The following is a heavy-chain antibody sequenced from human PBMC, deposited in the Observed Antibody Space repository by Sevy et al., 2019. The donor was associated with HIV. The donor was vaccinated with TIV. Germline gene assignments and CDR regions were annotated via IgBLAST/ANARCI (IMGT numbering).Heavy chain of an antibody. CDR3: ARDREDYYDSSGPSRFDP. V-gene: IGHV1-18*01. CDR1: GYTFTSYG. D-gene: IGHD3-22*01. J-gene: IGHJ5*02. CDR2: ISAYNGNT. Sequence: ASVKVSCKASGYTFTSYGISWVRQAPGQGLEWMGWISAYNGNTNYAQKLQGRVTMTTDTSTSTAYMELRSLGSDDTAVYYCARDREDYYDSSGPSRFDPWGQGTLVTVSS.